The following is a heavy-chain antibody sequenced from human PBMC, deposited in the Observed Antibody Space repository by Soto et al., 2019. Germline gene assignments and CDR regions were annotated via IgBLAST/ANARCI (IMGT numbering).Heavy chain of an antibody. Sequence: QVQLVQSGAEVKKPGSSVKVSCKDSGGTFSNHAINWVRQAPGQGLEWMGRIIPIFTTTDYAQRFQGRVTITADESTITAYMELSSLKHDDTAVYYCAREVAADGTFREDVFDIWGQGTMVTVSS. D-gene: IGHD6-13*01. CDR2: IIPIFTTT. J-gene: IGHJ3*02. CDR1: GGTFSNHA. CDR3: AREVAADGTFREDVFDI. V-gene: IGHV1-69*12.